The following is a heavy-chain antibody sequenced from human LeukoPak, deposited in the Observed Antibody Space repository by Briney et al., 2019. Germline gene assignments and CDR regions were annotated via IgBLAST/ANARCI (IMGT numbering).Heavy chain of an antibody. CDR2: IAPNSGDT. CDR3: ARDIGSGWYWIGGNY. CDR1: GYTFTDYY. D-gene: IGHD6-19*01. J-gene: IGHJ4*02. Sequence: ASVKVSCKASGYTFTDYYMHWVRQAPGQWLEWMGWIAPNSGDTNYAQKFQGRVTMTRDTSISTAHMELSRLKSDDTAVYYCARDIGSGWYWIGGNYWGQGTLVTVSS. V-gene: IGHV1-2*02.